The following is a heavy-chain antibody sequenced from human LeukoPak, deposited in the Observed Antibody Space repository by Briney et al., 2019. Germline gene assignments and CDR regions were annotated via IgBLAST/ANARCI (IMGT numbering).Heavy chain of an antibody. D-gene: IGHD2-2*01. CDR2: IYPGDSDT. V-gene: IGHV5-51*01. CDR3: ARYCSSTSCSWRKLDY. J-gene: IGHJ4*02. CDR1: GYSFNIYW. Sequence: GASLKISCKDSGYSFNIYWIAWVRQMPGKGLEWMGIIYPGDSDTRYSPSFQGQVTISADKSISTAYLQWSSLKASDTAMYYCARYCSSTSCSWRKLDYWGQGTLVTVSS.